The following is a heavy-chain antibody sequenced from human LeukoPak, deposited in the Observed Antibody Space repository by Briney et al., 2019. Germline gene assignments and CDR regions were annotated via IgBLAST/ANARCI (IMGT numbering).Heavy chain of an antibody. J-gene: IGHJ4*02. CDR3: ARDFSPTVTPQNYFDY. D-gene: IGHD4-11*01. CDR2: IWYDGSNK. Sequence: PGRSLRLSCAASGFTFSSYGTHWVRQAPGKGLERVAVIWYDGSNKYYADSVKGRFTISRDNSKNTLYLQMNSLRAEDTAVYYCARDFSPTVTPQNYFDYWGQGTLVTVSS. V-gene: IGHV3-33*01. CDR1: GFTFSSYG.